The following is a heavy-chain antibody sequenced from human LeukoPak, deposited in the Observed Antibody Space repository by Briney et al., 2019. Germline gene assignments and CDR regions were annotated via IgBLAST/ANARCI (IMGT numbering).Heavy chain of an antibody. CDR1: GYTFTGYY. D-gene: IGHD2-15*01. J-gene: IGHJ4*02. V-gene: IGHV1-2*02. Sequence: ASVKVSCKASGYTFTGYYMHWVRQAPGQGLEWMGWINPNSGGTNYAQKFQGRVTITADKSTSTAYMELSSLRSEDTAVYYCARARRYCSGGSCWEYFDYWGQGTLVTVSS. CDR3: ARARRYCSGGSCWEYFDY. CDR2: INPNSGGT.